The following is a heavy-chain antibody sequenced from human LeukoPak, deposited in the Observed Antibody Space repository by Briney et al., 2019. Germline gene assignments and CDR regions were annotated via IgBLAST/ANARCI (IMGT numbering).Heavy chain of an antibody. J-gene: IGHJ6*03. V-gene: IGHV4-34*01. Sequence: PSETLSLTCAVYGGSFSGYYWSWIRQPPGKGLEWIGEINHGGSTNYNPSLKSRVTISVDTSKNQFSLKLSSVTAADTAVYYCARRGDWYYYYCYMDVWGKGTTVTVSS. CDR3: ARRGDWYYYYCYMDV. CDR2: INHGGST. D-gene: IGHD3-10*01. CDR1: GGSFSGYY.